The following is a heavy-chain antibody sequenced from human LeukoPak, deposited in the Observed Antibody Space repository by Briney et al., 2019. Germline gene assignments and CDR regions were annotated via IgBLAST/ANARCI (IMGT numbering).Heavy chain of an antibody. J-gene: IGHJ4*02. V-gene: IGHV3-23*01. Sequence: GGSLRLSCAASGLTFSNYAMAWVRQAPGKGLEWVSTISGSGGTTYHADSVKGRLTISRDNSKNTLYLQMNSLRAEDTAVYYCARETGDLDYWGQGTLVTVSS. D-gene: IGHD7-27*01. CDR1: GLTFSNYA. CDR3: ARETGDLDY. CDR2: ISGSGGTT.